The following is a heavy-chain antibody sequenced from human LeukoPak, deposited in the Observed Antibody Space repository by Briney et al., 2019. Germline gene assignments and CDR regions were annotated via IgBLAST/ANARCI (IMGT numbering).Heavy chain of an antibody. CDR2: LSATGGSA. Sequence: GGTLRLSCAASGFIFDNFGMSWVRQAPGKGLEWVSALSATGGSAYYAASAQGRFTTSRDNSKNILYLEMNSLRVDDTAVYYCAKDTTPLGATKEFDHWGQGTLVTVSS. D-gene: IGHD1-26*01. CDR3: AKDTTPLGATKEFDH. V-gene: IGHV3-23*01. J-gene: IGHJ4*02. CDR1: GFIFDNFG.